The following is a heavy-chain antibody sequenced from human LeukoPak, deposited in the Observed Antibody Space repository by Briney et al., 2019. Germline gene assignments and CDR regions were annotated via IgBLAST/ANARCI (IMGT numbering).Heavy chain of an antibody. Sequence: GGSLRLSCAASGFTFSSYSMNWVRQAPGKGLDWVSYISSSSSTIYYADSVKGRFTISRDNAKNSLYLQTNSLRAEDTAVYYCARSRDMDVWGKGTTVSVSS. J-gene: IGHJ6*03. CDR3: ARSRDMDV. V-gene: IGHV3-48*01. CDR2: ISSSSSTI. CDR1: GFTFSSYS.